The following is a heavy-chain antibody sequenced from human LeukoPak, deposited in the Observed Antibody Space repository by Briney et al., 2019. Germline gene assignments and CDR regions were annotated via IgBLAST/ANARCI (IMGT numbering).Heavy chain of an antibody. CDR2: INPHSGGT. J-gene: IGHJ4*02. D-gene: IGHD1-7*01. Sequence: ASVKVSCKASGYTFTGYYVHWVRQDPGQGLEWMGWINPHSGGTNYAQKFQGRVTMTRDTSISTAYMDLSRLTSDDTAVYYCARVFRLELEQIETFDYWGQGTLVTVSS. V-gene: IGHV1-2*02. CDR3: ARVFRLELEQIETFDY. CDR1: GYTFTGYY.